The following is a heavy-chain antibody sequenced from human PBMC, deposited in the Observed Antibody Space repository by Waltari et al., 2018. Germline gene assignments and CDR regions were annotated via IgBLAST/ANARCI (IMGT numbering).Heavy chain of an antibody. CDR3: ARLSYHIVTGYGWFDP. J-gene: IGHJ5*02. V-gene: IGHV4-39*01. CDR1: GGYISSDSYY. Sequence: QLQLQESGPGLVKPSETLSLTCTVSGGYISSDSYYWGWIRQPPGKGLVWIGIIAYSGSTYYNPSLKSRVTISVDTSKNQFSLKLSSVTAADTAVYYCARLSYHIVTGYGWFDPWGLGTLVTVSS. D-gene: IGHD3-9*01. CDR2: IAYSGST.